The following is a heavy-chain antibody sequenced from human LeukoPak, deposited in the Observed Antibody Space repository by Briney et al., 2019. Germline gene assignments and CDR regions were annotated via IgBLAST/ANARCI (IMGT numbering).Heavy chain of an antibody. V-gene: IGHV1-18*01. CDR1: GYTFTSYG. J-gene: IGHJ4*02. CDR3: ARGSTFGGVMVLLLVY. CDR2: ISAYNGNT. D-gene: IGHD3-16*02. Sequence: ASVKVSCKASGYTFTSYGISWVRQAPGQGLEWMGWISAYNGNTNYAQKLQGRVTMTTDTSTSTAYMELRSLRSDDTAVYYCARGSTFGGVMVLLLVYWGQGTLVTVSS.